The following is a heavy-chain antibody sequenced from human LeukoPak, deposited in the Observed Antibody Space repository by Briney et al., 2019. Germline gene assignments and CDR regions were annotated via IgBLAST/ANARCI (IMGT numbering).Heavy chain of an antibody. CDR3: VGGGGPFVY. Sequence: PGGSLRLSCGASGFIFSTYSMTWVRQAPGKGLEWVANIKEDGSEKHYVDSLKGRFTISRDNAKNSLYLQMNSLRAEDTAVYYCVGGGGPFVYWGQGTLVTVS. CDR1: GFIFSTYS. J-gene: IGHJ4*02. V-gene: IGHV3-7*05. CDR2: IKEDGSEK.